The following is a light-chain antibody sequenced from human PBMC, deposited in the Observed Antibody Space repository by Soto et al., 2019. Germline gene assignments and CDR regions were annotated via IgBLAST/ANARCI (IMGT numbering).Light chain of an antibody. V-gene: IGLV4-69*01. J-gene: IGLJ2*01. CDR3: QTWGTAIHDVV. Sequence: QPVLTQSPSASASLGASVKLTCTLGSGHNNYAIAWHQQQPDKGPRYLMKLNTDGSHSKGAGIPDRFSGSSSGAERHLTISSLQSEDEADYYCQTWGTAIHDVVFGGGTKLTVL. CDR2: LNTDGSH. CDR1: SGHNNYA.